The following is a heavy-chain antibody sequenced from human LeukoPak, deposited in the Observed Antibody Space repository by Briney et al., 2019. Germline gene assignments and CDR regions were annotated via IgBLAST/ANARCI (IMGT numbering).Heavy chain of an antibody. V-gene: IGHV4-59*01. CDR2: IYYSGST. J-gene: IGHJ4*02. Sequence: PSETLSLTWTVSGGSISSYYWSWIRQPPGKGLEWIGYIYYSGSTNYNPSLKSRVTISVDTSKNQFSLKLSSVTAADTAVYYCARVHSGSYSLKSWGQGTLVTVSS. CDR1: GGSISSYY. D-gene: IGHD1-26*01. CDR3: ARVHSGSYSLKS.